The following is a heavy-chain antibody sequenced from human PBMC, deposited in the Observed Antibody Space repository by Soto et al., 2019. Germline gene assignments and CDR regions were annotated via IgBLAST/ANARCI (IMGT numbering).Heavy chain of an antibody. V-gene: IGHV3-23*01. CDR1: GFTFSSYA. CDR2: ISGSGGST. J-gene: IGHJ6*03. D-gene: IGHD6-6*01. Sequence: GLWLRLSSAASGFTFSSYAMSCVLQDQRQGLEWVSAISGSGGSTYYADFVKGRFTISRDNSKNTLYLQMNSLRAEDTAVYYCAKDRPEYSSSSVRLWYYYMDVWGKGTSDTVSS. CDR3: AKDRPEYSSSSVRLWYYYMDV.